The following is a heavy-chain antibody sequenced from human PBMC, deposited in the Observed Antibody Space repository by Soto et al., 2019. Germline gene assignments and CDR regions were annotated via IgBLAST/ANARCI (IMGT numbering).Heavy chain of an antibody. Sequence: PWGSLRISCVGSGFTFSNNSMHWVRQAPGKGLEWVAFISFDSSESQYADSVKGLFTISRDNPRNTLFLHVNSPRADDTGVYYCAIDAVADSYLDYWGQGTLVTVSS. D-gene: IGHD2-15*01. CDR1: GFTFSNNS. CDR2: ISFDSSES. V-gene: IGHV3-30*01. CDR3: AIDAVADSYLDY. J-gene: IGHJ4*02.